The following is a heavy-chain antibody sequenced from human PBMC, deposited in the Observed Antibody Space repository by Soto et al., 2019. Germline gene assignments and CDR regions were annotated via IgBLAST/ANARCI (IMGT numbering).Heavy chain of an antibody. J-gene: IGHJ5*02. CDR1: GGSVSNGMYY. D-gene: IGHD2-21*01. CDR3: ARLRIATNNYKWFDP. V-gene: IGHV4-31*03. CDR2: IYVTGAV. Sequence: SETLSLTCTVSGGSVSNGMYYWSWIRQVPGKGLEWIGHIYVTGAVDYNPSLRDRITISQDTSERQFSLNLRLVTAADTAVYYCARLRIATNNYKWFDPWGQGTLVTVPS.